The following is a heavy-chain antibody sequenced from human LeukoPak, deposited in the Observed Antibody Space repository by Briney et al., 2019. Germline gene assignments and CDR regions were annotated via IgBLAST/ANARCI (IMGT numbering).Heavy chain of an antibody. CDR3: ARDPLGNVEMATIWG. CDR2: ISSSGSTI. J-gene: IGHJ4*02. V-gene: IGHV3-11*01. Sequence: GGSLRLSCAASGFTFSDYYMSWIRQAPGKGLKWVSYISSSGSTIYYADSVKGRFTISRDNAKNSLYLQMNSLRAEDTAVYYCARDPLGNVEMATIWGWGQGTLVTVSS. CDR1: GFTFSDYY. D-gene: IGHD5-24*01.